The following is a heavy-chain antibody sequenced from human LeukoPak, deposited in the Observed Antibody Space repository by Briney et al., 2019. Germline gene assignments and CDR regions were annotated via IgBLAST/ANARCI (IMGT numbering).Heavy chain of an antibody. CDR2: ISYDGSNK. CDR3: ARASPTVTPQFDY. CDR1: GFTFSSYA. D-gene: IGHD4-17*01. J-gene: IGHJ4*02. V-gene: IGHV3-30*04. Sequence: PGGSLRLSCAASGFTFSSYAMHWVRQAPGKGLEWLAVISYDGSNKYYADSVKGRFTISRDNSKNTLYLQMNSLRAEDTAVYYCARASPTVTPQFDYWGQGTLVTVSS.